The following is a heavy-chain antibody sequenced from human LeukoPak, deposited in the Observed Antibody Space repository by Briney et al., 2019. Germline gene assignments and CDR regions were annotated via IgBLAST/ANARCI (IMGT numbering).Heavy chain of an antibody. CDR2: INWNGGST. Sequence: GGSLRLSCAASGFTFDDYGMSWVRPAPGKGLEWVSGINWNGGSTGYADSVKGRFTVSRDNAKNSLYLQMNSLRAEDTALYYCARVTGWFGEYKFWGQGTLVTVSS. CDR3: ARVTGWFGEYKF. CDR1: GFTFDDYG. V-gene: IGHV3-20*04. D-gene: IGHD3-10*01. J-gene: IGHJ4*02.